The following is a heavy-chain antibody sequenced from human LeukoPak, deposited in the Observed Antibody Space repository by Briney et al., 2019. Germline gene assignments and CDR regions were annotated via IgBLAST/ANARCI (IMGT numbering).Heavy chain of an antibody. D-gene: IGHD3-10*01. CDR3: ARMYGSGSYYKSSYYYYYYMDV. Sequence: TGGSLRLSCAASGFTFSSYSMNWVRQAPGKGLEWVSSISSSSSYIYYADSVKGRFTISRDNAKNSLYLQMNSLRAEDTAVYYCARMYGSGSYYKSSYYYYYYMDVWGKGTTVTVSS. V-gene: IGHV3-21*01. CDR2: ISSSSSYI. CDR1: GFTFSSYS. J-gene: IGHJ6*03.